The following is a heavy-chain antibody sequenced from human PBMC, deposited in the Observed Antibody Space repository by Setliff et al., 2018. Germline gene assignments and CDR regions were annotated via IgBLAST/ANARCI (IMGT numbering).Heavy chain of an antibody. J-gene: IGHJ4*02. CDR1: GGTFSSYA. Sequence: SVKVSCKASGGTFSSYAISWVRQAPGQGLEWMGGIIPIFGTANYAQKFQGRVTITADESTSTAYMELSSLRSEDTAVYHCARGYSYGYDSGYYFDYWGQGTLVTVSS. D-gene: IGHD5-18*01. V-gene: IGHV1-69*13. CDR2: IIPIFGTA. CDR3: ARGYSYGYDSGYYFDY.